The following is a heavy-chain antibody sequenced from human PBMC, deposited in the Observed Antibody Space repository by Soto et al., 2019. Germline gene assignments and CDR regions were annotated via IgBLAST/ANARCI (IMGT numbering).Heavy chain of an antibody. J-gene: IGHJ4*02. CDR1: GGSISSGDYC. V-gene: IGHV4-30-4*01. D-gene: IGHD1-26*01. CDR2: VYYSGST. Sequence: SETLSLTCTVSGGSISSGDYCWSWIRQPPGKGLEWIGYVYYSGSTYYNPSLKSRVTISVDTSKNQFSLKLSSVTAADTAVYYCAGSGSYHVHGGYFAYWVQGTLVTVSS. CDR3: AGSGSYHVHGGYFAY.